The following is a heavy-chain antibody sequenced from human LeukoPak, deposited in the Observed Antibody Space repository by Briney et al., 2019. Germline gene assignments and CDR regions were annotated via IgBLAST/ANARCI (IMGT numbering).Heavy chain of an antibody. Sequence: GGSLRLSCAASGFTFSSYAMSWVRQAPGKGLEWVSTISNSGGTTYYADSVKGRFTISRDDSENTLYLQMNSLRAEDTAVYYCAKDLHYGSADYWGQGTLVTVSS. CDR1: GFTFSSYA. CDR3: AKDLHYGSADY. J-gene: IGHJ4*02. D-gene: IGHD3-10*01. V-gene: IGHV3-23*01. CDR2: ISNSGGTT.